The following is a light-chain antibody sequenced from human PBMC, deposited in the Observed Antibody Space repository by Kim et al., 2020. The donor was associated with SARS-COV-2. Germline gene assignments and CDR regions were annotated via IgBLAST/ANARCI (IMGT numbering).Light chain of an antibody. CDR2: GAS. CDR3: QQYDNWPPIT. V-gene: IGKV3D-15*01. CDR1: QSVRTK. J-gene: IGKJ5*01. Sequence: SPGERATLSCRASQSVRTKLAWYQQKPGQAPRLLIYGASTRATGIPARFSGSGSGTDFTLTISSLQYEDFAIYFCQQYDNWPPITFGQGTRLEIK.